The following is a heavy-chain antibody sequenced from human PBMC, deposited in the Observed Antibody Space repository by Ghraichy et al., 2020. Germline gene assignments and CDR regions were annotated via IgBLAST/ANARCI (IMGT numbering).Heavy chain of an antibody. CDR1: GYMFTTYG. CDR3: ARVDGDYGDWLDP. CDR2: ISGNNGYT. Sequence: ASVKVSCQASGYMFTTYGITWVRQAPGQGLEWMGWISGNNGYTTYAQTLQGRVTMTTDSSTSTAYMELRGLRFDDTAIYYCARVDGDYGDWLDPWGQGTLVTVSS. D-gene: IGHD4-17*01. J-gene: IGHJ5*02. V-gene: IGHV1-18*01.